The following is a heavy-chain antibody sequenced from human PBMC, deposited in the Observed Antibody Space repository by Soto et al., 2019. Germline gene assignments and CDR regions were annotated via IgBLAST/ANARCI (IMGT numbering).Heavy chain of an antibody. CDR2: MNPNSGNT. D-gene: IGHD1-7*01. CDR3: ARGLWGTVTWDS. Sequence: QVQLVQSGAEVKKPGASVKVSCKASGYTFISYDINWVRQATGQGLEWMGWMNPNSGNTDYAQKFQGRVTMTRDTSISRAYMELSSLRCEDTAVYYCARGLWGTVTWDSWGQGTLVTVSS. J-gene: IGHJ4*02. V-gene: IGHV1-8*01. CDR1: GYTFISYD.